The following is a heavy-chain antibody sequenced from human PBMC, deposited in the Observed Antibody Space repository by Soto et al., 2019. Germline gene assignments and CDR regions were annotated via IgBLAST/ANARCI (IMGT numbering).Heavy chain of an antibody. J-gene: IGHJ4*02. CDR3: ARSVEGHFDY. D-gene: IGHD6-19*01. CDR2: ITSDTNTI. Sequence: EVQLVESGGGLVQPGGSRRLTGEASGFPFSIYSINWVRKAPGKGLEWSSYITSDTNTIKYADSVKGRFTISRDNAKNLVYLQMNSLRDEDTAVYFCARSVEGHFDYWGQGTVVTVSS. CDR1: GFPFSIYS. V-gene: IGHV3-48*02.